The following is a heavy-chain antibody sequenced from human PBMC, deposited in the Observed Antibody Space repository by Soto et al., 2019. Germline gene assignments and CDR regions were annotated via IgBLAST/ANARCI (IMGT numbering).Heavy chain of an antibody. CDR2: IYHSGST. CDR1: GGSISSGGYS. V-gene: IGHV4-30-2*01. J-gene: IGHJ4*02. CDR3: ARARDSGSYFTFGV. D-gene: IGHD1-26*01. Sequence: QLQLQESGSGLVKPSQTLSLTCAVSGGSISSGGYSWSWIRQPPGKGLEWIGYIYHSGSTYYNPSLRSRVTISVARSKNQFSLKLSSVTAADTAVYYCARARDSGSYFTFGVWGQGTLVTVSS.